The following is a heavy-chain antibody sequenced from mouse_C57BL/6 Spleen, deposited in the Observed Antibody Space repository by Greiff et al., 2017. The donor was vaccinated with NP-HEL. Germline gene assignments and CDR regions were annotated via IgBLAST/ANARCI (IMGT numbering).Heavy chain of an antibody. D-gene: IGHD1-1*01. V-gene: IGHV3-6*01. CDR3: ARDDYYGSSYAMDY. J-gene: IGHJ4*01. CDR2: ISYDGSN. Sequence: EVQLQQSGPGLVKPSQSLSLTCSVTGYSITSGYYWNWIRQFPGNKLEWMGYISYDGSNNYNPSLKNRISITRDTSKNQFFLKLNSVTTEDTATYYCARDDYYGSSYAMDYWGQGTSVTVSS. CDR1: GYSITSGYY.